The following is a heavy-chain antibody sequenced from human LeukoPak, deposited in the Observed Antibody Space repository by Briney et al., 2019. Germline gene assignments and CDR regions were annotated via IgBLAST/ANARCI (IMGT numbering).Heavy chain of an antibody. Sequence: PGGSLRLSCAASGFTFSSYSMNWVRQAPGKGLEWVSSISSSSSYIYYADSVKGRFAISRDNAKNSLYLQMNSLRAEDTAVYYCASNHYYGSGSYGYWGQGTLVTVSS. CDR2: ISSSSSYI. V-gene: IGHV3-21*01. CDR1: GFTFSSYS. D-gene: IGHD3-10*01. CDR3: ASNHYYGSGSYGY. J-gene: IGHJ4*02.